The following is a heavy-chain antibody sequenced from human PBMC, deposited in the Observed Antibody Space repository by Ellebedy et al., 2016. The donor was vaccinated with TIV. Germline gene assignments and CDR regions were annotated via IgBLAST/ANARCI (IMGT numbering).Heavy chain of an antibody. CDR3: ARRASYGDYAVQVNPWFDP. V-gene: IGHV3-7*01. J-gene: IGHJ5*02. CDR2: IRQEGDEI. CDR1: GFNFRSYW. Sequence: GESLKISCAASGFNFRSYWMTWVRXAPGKGLECVAKIRQEGDEIYYVESVKVRFTISRDNAKNSLFLQMNSLRVEDTAVYYCARRASYGDYAVQVNPWFDPWGQGTLVTVSS. D-gene: IGHD4-17*01.